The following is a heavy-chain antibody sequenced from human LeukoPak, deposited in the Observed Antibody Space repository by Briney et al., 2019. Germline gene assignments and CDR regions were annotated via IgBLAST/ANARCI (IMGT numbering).Heavy chain of an antibody. CDR1: GGSFSGYY. Sequence: SETLSLTCAVYGGSFSGYYWSWIRQPPGKGLEWIGEINHSGSTNYNPSLKSRVTISVDTSKNQFSLKLSSVTAADTAVYYCASGDYHNWFDPWGQGTLVTVSS. J-gene: IGHJ5*02. CDR2: INHSGST. D-gene: IGHD4-11*01. V-gene: IGHV4-34*01. CDR3: ASGDYHNWFDP.